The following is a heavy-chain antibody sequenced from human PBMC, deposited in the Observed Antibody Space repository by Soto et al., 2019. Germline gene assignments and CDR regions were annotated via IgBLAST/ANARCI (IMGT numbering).Heavy chain of an antibody. J-gene: IGHJ4*02. Sequence: LRLSCAVSGFTFSDYGMHWVRQAPGKGLEWVAVMSYAGSYKYYADSVKGRFTISRDLSGNTLFLQMNSLRLEDTAVYFCAKEMYPRTVLDSSSPWGDYWGQGTLVTVSS. CDR3: AKEMYPRTVLDSSSPWGDY. V-gene: IGHV3-30*18. CDR2: MSYAGSYK. D-gene: IGHD6-6*01. CDR1: GFTFSDYG.